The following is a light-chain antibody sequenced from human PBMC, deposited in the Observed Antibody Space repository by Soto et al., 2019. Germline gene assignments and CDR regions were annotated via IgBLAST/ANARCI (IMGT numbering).Light chain of an antibody. J-gene: IGKJ1*01. CDR2: ATS. Sequence: EIVLTQSPGTLSLSPGERATLSCRASQSVSSSYLAWYQQKPGQGPRLLIYATSSRATGIPDRFSGSGSGTDFTLTISRLEPEDFAVYYCQQYCSSPWTFGQGTKVQIK. V-gene: IGKV3-20*01. CDR1: QSVSSSY. CDR3: QQYCSSPWT.